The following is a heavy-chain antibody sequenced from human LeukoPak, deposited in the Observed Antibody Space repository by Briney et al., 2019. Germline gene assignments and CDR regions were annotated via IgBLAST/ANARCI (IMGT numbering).Heavy chain of an antibody. CDR2: INPNSGGT. CDR1: GYTFTGYY. Sequence: ASVKVSRKASGYTFTGYYMHWVRQAPGQGLEWMGWINPNSGGTNYAQKFQGRVTMTRDTSISTAYMELSRLRSDDTAVYYCARVRYCSSTSCPEGPYGMDVWGQGTTVTVSS. V-gene: IGHV1-2*02. J-gene: IGHJ6*02. D-gene: IGHD2-2*01. CDR3: ARVRYCSSTSCPEGPYGMDV.